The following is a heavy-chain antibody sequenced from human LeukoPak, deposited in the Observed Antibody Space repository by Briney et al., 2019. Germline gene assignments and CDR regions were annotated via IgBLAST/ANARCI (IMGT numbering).Heavy chain of an antibody. V-gene: IGHV3-23*01. D-gene: IGHD4-23*01. CDR1: GFTFSTYA. Sequence: PGGSLRLSCAASGFTFSTYAMSWVRRTPGKGLEGVSVITGAGGRTYYADSVKGRFTISRDNSKNRMYLEMNSLRAEDTAVYYCAKDPPSLRWSFDYWGQGTLVTVSS. CDR2: ITGAGGRT. J-gene: IGHJ4*02. CDR3: AKDPPSLRWSFDY.